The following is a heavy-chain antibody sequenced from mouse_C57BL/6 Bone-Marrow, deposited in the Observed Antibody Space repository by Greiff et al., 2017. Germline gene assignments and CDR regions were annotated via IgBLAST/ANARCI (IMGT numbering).Heavy chain of an antibody. CDR3: ARDGYYFLDYAMDY. Sequence: QVHVKQSGAELARPGASVKLSCKASGYTFPSYGISWVKQRTGQGLEWIGEIYPRSGNTYYNEKFKGKATLTADKSSSTAYMELRSLTSEDSAVYFCARDGYYFLDYAMDYWGQGTSVTVSS. V-gene: IGHV1-81*01. D-gene: IGHD2-3*01. CDR1: GYTFPSYG. J-gene: IGHJ4*01. CDR2: IYPRSGNT.